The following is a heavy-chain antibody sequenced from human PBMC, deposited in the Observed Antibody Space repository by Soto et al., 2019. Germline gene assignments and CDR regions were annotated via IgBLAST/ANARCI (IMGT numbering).Heavy chain of an antibody. CDR1: TSAFVTQS. CDR3: AAGAGSWFDP. V-gene: IGHV3-48*02. J-gene: IGHJ5*02. CDR2: ISADSDTT. D-gene: IGHD6-19*01. Sequence: AQLEESGGGLVKPGGSLRLSCTASTSAFVTQSINWVRRAPGKGLEWISYISADSDTTFYADFVKGRFTTSRDNAKRSVYLHMDSLKDEDTAVYHCAAGAGSWFDPWGQGTVVSVSS.